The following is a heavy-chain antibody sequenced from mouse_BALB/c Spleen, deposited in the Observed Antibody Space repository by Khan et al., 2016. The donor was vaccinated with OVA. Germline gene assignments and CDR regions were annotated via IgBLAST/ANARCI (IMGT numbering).Heavy chain of an antibody. CDR3: TRAGGDVFAY. CDR2: IYPGGGST. V-gene: IGHV1-77*01. CDR1: GYTFTDYG. J-gene: IGHJ3*01. D-gene: IGHD3-3*01. Sequence: QVQLQQPGPELVKPGASVKMSCKASGYTFTDYGLNWVKQRTGQGLEWIGHIYPGGGSTYYNEKFKGKATLTVDRSSSTAYMQLSSLTSEDSAVYFCTRAGGDVFAYWGQGTLVTVSA.